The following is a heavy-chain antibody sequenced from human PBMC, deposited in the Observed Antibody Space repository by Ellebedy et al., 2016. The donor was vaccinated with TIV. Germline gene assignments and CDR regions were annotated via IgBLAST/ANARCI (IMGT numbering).Heavy chain of an antibody. CDR2: IYSSGIT. V-gene: IGHV4-59*01. CDR1: GGSISSDY. CDR3: AKNSYASGQ. J-gene: IGHJ4*02. Sequence: MPSETLSLTCTVSGGSISSDYWSRIRQPPGKGLEWIGYIYSSGITNYNPSLKSRVTISVDTSKNQFSLKLRSVTAADTAMYYCAKNSYASGQWGQGTLVTVSS. D-gene: IGHD3-16*01.